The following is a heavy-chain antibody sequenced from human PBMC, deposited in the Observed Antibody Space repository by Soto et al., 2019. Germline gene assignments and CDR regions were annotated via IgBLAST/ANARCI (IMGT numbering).Heavy chain of an antibody. D-gene: IGHD3-22*01. CDR2: IIPIFNIG. CDR1: GGTVRTSA. V-gene: IGHV1-69*13. J-gene: IGHJ6*02. Sequence: ASVKVSCKASGGTVRTSAISWVRQAPGQGLEWMGGIIPIFNIGNYGQKFQGRVTITADESTSTAYMELSSLRSEDTAVYYCATKGVITTSLFAWGMDVWGQGTTVTVSS. CDR3: ATKGVITTSLFAWGMDV.